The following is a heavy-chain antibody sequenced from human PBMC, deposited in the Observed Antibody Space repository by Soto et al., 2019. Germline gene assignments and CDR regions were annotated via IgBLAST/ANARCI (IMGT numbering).Heavy chain of an antibody. CDR3: ARRCSNKWDEDFDF. V-gene: IGHV1-18*01. CDR2: ISPYNGDT. Sequence: QVQLVQSGAEVKKPGASVKVSCQASGYTFTNYGISWVRQAPGQGLEWVGWISPYNGDTRYAQNVQGRVTLTTDTSTSAAYMELRSLRSDDTALYYCARRCSNKWDEDFDFWGQGTLVTVSS. CDR1: GYTFTNYG. J-gene: IGHJ4*02. D-gene: IGHD1-26*01.